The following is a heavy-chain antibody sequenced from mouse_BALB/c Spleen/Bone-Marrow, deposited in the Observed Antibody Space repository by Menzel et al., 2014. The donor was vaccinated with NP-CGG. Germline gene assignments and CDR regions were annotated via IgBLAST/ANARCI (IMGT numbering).Heavy chain of an antibody. J-gene: IGHJ4*01. Sequence: QVQLKQSGPGLVAPSQSLSITYTVSGFSLTSYGVHWVRQPSGKGLEWLVVIWSDGSTTYNSALKSRLSISKDNSKSQVFLKMNSLQTDDTAMYYCARNWGYYAMDYWGQGTSVTVSS. CDR1: GFSLTSYG. CDR3: ARNWGYYAMDY. V-gene: IGHV2-6*02. CDR2: IWSDGST.